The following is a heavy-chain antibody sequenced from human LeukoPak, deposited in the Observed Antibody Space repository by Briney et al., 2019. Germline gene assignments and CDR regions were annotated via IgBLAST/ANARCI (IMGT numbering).Heavy chain of an antibody. Sequence: SETLSLTCTVSGGSISSYYWSWIRQPAGKGLEWIGRIYTSGSTNYNPPLKSRATMSVDTSKNQFSLKLSSVTAADTAVYYCARDHNDFWSGYFAFDYWGQGTLVTVSS. D-gene: IGHD3-3*01. CDR1: GGSISSYY. J-gene: IGHJ4*02. V-gene: IGHV4-4*07. CDR3: ARDHNDFWSGYFAFDY. CDR2: IYTSGST.